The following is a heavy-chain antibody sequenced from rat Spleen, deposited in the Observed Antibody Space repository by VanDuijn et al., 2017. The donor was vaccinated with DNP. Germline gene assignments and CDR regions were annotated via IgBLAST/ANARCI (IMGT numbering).Heavy chain of an antibody. CDR2: ISYEGSST. V-gene: IGHV5-7*01. CDR1: GFTFSDYN. CDR3: TTYRYYSGYFDY. D-gene: IGHD1-1*01. Sequence: EVQLVESGGGSVQPGRSLKLSCAASGFTFSDYNMAWVRQAPKKGLEWVATISYEGSSTYYRDSVKGRFTISRDNAKSTLYLQMDSLRSEDTATYYCTTYRYYSGYFDYWGQGVMVTVSS. J-gene: IGHJ2*01.